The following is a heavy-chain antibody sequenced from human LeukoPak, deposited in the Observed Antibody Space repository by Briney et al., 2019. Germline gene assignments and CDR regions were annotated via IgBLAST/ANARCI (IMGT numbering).Heavy chain of an antibody. D-gene: IGHD3-10*01. CDR1: GFTFSTYG. CDR2: LRYDGSNK. V-gene: IGHV3-30*02. CDR3: ARGGFGELFSSDY. Sequence: GGSLRLSCAASGFTFSTYGMHWVRQAPGKGLEGVSFLRYDGSNKYYADSVKGRFTISRDNAKNSLYLQMNSLRAEDTAVYYCARGGFGELFSSDYWGQGTLVTVSS. J-gene: IGHJ4*02.